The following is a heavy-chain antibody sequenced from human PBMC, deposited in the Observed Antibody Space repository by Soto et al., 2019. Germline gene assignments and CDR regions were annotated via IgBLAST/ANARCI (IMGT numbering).Heavy chain of an antibody. CDR3: ATGPRRLSD. CDR2: ISGSSSDI. CDR1: ALTFSDYY. V-gene: IGHV3-11*05. D-gene: IGHD3-3*01. J-gene: IGHJ4*02. Sequence: QVQLVQSGGGLVKPGESLRLSCATFALTFSDYYERWIRQAPGKGLESLSYISGSSSDIKYADSVKGRFTISRDNAKKSVYLQMNSLRAEDTAVYYCATGPRRLSDWGQGTPVIVSS.